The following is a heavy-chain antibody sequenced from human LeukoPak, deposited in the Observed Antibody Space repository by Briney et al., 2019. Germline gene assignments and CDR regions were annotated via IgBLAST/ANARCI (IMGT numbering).Heavy chain of an antibody. CDR2: INSDGNNT. CDR1: GITFRNFW. CDR3: ATGDAYNAKRPGVPDS. Sequence: GGSLRLSCEASGITFRNFWLLWVRQAPGKGLVWVSRINSDGNNTRYADSVKGRFTISRDNAKNTLFLQMNSLTAEDTAVYYCATGDAYNAKRPGVPDSWGQGILVTVSS. J-gene: IGHJ5*01. V-gene: IGHV3-74*01. D-gene: IGHD1-1*01.